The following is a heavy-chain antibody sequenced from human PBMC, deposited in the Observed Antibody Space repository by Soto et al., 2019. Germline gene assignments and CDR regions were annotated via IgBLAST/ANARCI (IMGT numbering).Heavy chain of an antibody. Sequence: PSETLSLTCTVSGGSISSYYWSWIRQPPGKGLEWIGYIYYSGSTNYNPSLKSRVTMSVDTSKNQFSLKLSSVTAADTAVYYCARHETLHGDYDHWGQGTLGTVSS. V-gene: IGHV4-59*08. CDR2: IYYSGST. J-gene: IGHJ4*02. CDR1: GGSISSYY. D-gene: IGHD4-17*01. CDR3: ARHETLHGDYDH.